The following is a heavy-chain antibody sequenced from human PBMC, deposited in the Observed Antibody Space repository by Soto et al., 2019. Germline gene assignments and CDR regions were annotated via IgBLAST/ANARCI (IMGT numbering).Heavy chain of an antibody. CDR3: ARAHGGATGGYYYYYGMDV. J-gene: IGHJ6*02. Sequence: SVKVSCKASGGTFSSYAISWVRQAPGQGLEWMGGIIPIFGTANYAQKFQGRVTITADESTSTAYMELSSLRSEDTAVYYCARAHGGATGGYYYYYGMDVWGQGTTVTVSS. CDR1: GGTFSSYA. V-gene: IGHV1-69*13. D-gene: IGHD1-26*01. CDR2: IIPIFGTA.